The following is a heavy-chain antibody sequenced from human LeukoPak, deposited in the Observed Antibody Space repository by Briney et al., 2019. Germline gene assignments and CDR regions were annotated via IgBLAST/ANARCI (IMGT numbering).Heavy chain of an antibody. CDR3: ARAMVSGWYDY. CDR2: IYYSGST. Sequence: PSETLSLTCTVSGGSISSSSYYWGWIRQPPGEGLEWIGSIYYSGSTYYNPSLKSRVTISVDTSKNQFSLKLSSVTAADTAVYYCARAMVSGWYDYWGQGTLVTVSS. J-gene: IGHJ4*02. D-gene: IGHD6-19*01. V-gene: IGHV4-39*07. CDR1: GGSISSSSYY.